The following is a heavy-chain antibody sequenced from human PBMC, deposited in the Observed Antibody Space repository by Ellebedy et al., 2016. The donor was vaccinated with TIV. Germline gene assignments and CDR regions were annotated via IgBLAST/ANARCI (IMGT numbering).Heavy chain of an antibody. V-gene: IGHV3-23*01. CDR2: ISGSGGSK. CDR1: GFPFSSYA. D-gene: IGHD6-13*01. Sequence: GESLKISCTASGFPFSSYAMSWVRQAPGKGLEWVSGISGSGGSKYNADSVKGRFNISRDNSKNMMYLQMNSLRADDTAVYYCAKRSQFSSISCFDCWGQGTLVTVSS. J-gene: IGHJ4*02. CDR3: AKRSQFSSISCFDC.